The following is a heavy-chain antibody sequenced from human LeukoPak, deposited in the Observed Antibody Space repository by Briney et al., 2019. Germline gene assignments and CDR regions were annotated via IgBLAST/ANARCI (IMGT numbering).Heavy chain of an antibody. CDR3: ARETYCSGGSCYKGNAFDI. CDR2: IRDKGNGGTT. V-gene: IGHV3-71*03. D-gene: IGHD2-15*01. CDR1: GFTFSDSY. J-gene: IGHJ3*02. Sequence: GGSLRLSCAASGFTFSDSYMSWVRQPPGKGLEWVAFIRDKGNGGTTEKTTSVKGRFTISRDDSKSITYLQKNSLRAEDTAVSYCARETYCSGGSCYKGNAFDIWGQGTMVTVSS.